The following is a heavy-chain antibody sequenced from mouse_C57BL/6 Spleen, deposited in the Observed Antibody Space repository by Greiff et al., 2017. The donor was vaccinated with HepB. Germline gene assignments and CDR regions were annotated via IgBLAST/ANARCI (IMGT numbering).Heavy chain of an antibody. J-gene: IGHJ2*01. V-gene: IGHV1-22*01. D-gene: IGHD2-2*01. CDR3: STYSEPSTMVTTEYYFDD. Sequence: SGPELVKPGASVKMSCKASGYTFTDYNMHWVKQSHGKRLEWIGYINPNNGGTSYNQKFKGKATLTVHKSSSTAYMELRSLTSEDSAVYYCSTYSEPSTMVTTEYYFDDWGQGTTLTVSS. CDR1: GYTFTDYN. CDR2: INPNNGGT.